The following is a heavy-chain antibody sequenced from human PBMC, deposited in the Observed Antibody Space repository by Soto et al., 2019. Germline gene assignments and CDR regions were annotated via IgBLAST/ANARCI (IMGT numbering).Heavy chain of an antibody. D-gene: IGHD1-26*01. CDR3: ARDLGGHYDS. J-gene: IGHJ4*02. V-gene: IGHV3-30*09. CDR1: GFTFRSYA. CDR2: ISYDGSNQ. Sequence: GGSLSLSCAASGFTFRSYAMHWVRQAPGDGLEWVATISYDGSNQYYADSVKGRFAISRDNAKNTVSLQMNDLRADDSALYHCARDLGGHYDSWGQGTPVTVSS.